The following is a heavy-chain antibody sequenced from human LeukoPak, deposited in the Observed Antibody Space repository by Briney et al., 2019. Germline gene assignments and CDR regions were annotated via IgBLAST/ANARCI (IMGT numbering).Heavy chain of an antibody. V-gene: IGHV5-51*01. CDR2: IYPGDADT. J-gene: IGHJ6*02. Sequence: GGPLKSSRQCSGSRFNHYRIGGVPQMPGKGLEWMGIIYPGDADTRYSPSFQGQVTISAHKSISTAYLQWSSLQASDTAMYSRPGLTAGNGSYYYYGIDFWGQGTTVTVS. CDR3: PGLTAGNGSYYYYGIDF. CDR1: GSRFNHYR. D-gene: IGHD6-13*01.